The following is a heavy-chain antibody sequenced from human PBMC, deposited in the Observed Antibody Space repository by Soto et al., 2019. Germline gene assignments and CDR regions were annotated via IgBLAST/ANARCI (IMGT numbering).Heavy chain of an antibody. J-gene: IGHJ6*02. CDR1: GYTFTGYY. D-gene: IGHD2-15*01. CDR3: ARGGCSGGSCYVDYYYGMDV. Sequence: ASVKVSCKASGYTFTGYYMHWVRQAPGQGLEWMGWIDPNSGGTNYAQKFQGWVTMTRDTSISTAYMELSRLRSDDTAVYYCARGGCSGGSCYVDYYYGMDVWGQGTTVTVSS. CDR2: IDPNSGGT. V-gene: IGHV1-2*04.